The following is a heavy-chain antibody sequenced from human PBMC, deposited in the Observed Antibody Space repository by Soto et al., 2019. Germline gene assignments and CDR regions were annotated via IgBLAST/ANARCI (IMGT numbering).Heavy chain of an antibody. V-gene: IGHV2-26*01. CDR2: IFSNDEK. CDR1: GFSLSNARMG. Sequence: QVTLKESGPVLVNPTETLTLTCTVSGFSLSNARMGVSWIRRPPGKALEWLAHIFSNDEKSYSTSLKSRLTISKDTSKSQVVLTMTNMDPVDTATYYCARIPNTLDWFDPWGQGTLVTVSS. CDR3: ARIPNTLDWFDP. J-gene: IGHJ5*02. D-gene: IGHD2-15*01.